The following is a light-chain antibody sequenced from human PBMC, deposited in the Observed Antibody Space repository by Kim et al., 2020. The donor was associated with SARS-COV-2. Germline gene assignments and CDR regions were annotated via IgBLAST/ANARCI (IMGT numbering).Light chain of an antibody. CDR3: QHYADLPYT. J-gene: IGKJ2*01. CDR1: QDINIY. CDR2: DAS. V-gene: IGKV1-33*01. Sequence: SASVGDRVTITCRASQDINIYLHWYQHKFGKAPKLLIYDASNLETGVPSRFSGSGSGTEFTLTISSLQPDDIATYFCQHYADLPYTFGQGTNLEI.